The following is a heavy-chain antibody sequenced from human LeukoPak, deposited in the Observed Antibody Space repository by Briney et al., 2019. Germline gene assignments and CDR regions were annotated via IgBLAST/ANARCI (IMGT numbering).Heavy chain of an antibody. CDR3: AKIPSSSTYFDY. CDR2: IRYDGNNE. J-gene: IGHJ4*02. V-gene: IGHV3-30*02. CDR1: GFIFTTCA. D-gene: IGHD6-6*01. Sequence: PGGSLRLSCAASGFIFTTCAMHWVRQAPGKGLEWVAYIRYDGNNENYADSVKGRFTIPRDNSRNTLYLQMNSLRIEDTAVYYCAKIPSSSTYFDYWGQGTLVTVSS.